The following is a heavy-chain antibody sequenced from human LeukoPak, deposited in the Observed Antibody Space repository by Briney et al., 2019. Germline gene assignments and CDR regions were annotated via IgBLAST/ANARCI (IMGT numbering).Heavy chain of an antibody. CDR3: AKEGGAAAVAGLFDY. CDR2: SSGSGGST. Sequence: GGSLRLSCAAAGFTFSSYAMIWVRQAPGKGLEWVSASSGSGGSTYYADSVKGRFTISRENSKNAVYLQVNSLRAKDTAVYYCAKEGGAAAVAGLFDYWGQGTLVTVSS. J-gene: IGHJ4*02. CDR1: GFTFSSYA. V-gene: IGHV3-23*01. D-gene: IGHD6-19*01.